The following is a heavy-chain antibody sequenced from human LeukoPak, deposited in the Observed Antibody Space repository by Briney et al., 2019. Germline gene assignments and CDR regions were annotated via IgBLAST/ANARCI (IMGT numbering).Heavy chain of an antibody. CDR3: ARDRWDYGSGSWYSDL. V-gene: IGHV3-53*01. D-gene: IGHD3-10*01. J-gene: IGHJ2*01. CDR1: GFTVSSNY. CDR2: IYSGGST. Sequence: GGSLRLSCAASGFTVSSNYMSWVRQAPGKGLEWVSVIYSGGSTYYADSVKGRFTISRDNSKNTLYLQMNSLRAEDTAVYYCARDRWDYGSGSWYSDLWGRGTLVTVSS.